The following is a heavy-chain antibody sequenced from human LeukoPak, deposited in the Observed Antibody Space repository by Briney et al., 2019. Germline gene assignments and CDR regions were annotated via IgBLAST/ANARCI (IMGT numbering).Heavy chain of an antibody. Sequence: PSETLSLTCAVDGGSFSGYYWSWIRQPPGKGLEWIGEINHSGSTNYNPSLKSRVTISVETSKNQFSLKLSSVTAAETAVYYCATGALGFANWFDPGGQGTRVTVSS. J-gene: IGHJ5*02. CDR3: ATGALGFANWFDP. CDR1: GGSFSGYY. CDR2: INHSGST. V-gene: IGHV4-34*01. D-gene: IGHD3-10*01.